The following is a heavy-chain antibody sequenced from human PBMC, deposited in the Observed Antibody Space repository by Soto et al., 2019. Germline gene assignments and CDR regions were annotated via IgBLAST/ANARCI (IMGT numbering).Heavy chain of an antibody. CDR1: GGSISGYY. Sequence: PSETLSLTCNVSGGSISGYYWSWIRQSPGKGLEYIGYIYYRGSTNYNSSLKSRVTMSVDTSRNQFSLKMNSVTAADTAVYYCARQQLLPFYYALDVWGQGTMVTVSS. V-gene: IGHV4-59*01. CDR2: IYYRGST. J-gene: IGHJ6*02. CDR3: ARQQLLPFYYALDV. D-gene: IGHD1-26*01.